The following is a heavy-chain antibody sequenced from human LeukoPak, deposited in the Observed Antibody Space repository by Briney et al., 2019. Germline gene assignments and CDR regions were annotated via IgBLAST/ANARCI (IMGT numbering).Heavy chain of an antibody. CDR1: GGTFSSYA. Sequence: ASVKVSCKASGGTFSSYAISWVRQAPGQGLEWMGGIIPIFGTANYAQKFQGRVTITADESTSTAYMELSSLRSEDTAVYCCARGGYCSSTSCYAIFDYWGQGTLVTVSS. CDR2: IIPIFGTA. D-gene: IGHD2-2*01. CDR3: ARGGYCSSTSCYAIFDY. V-gene: IGHV1-69*13. J-gene: IGHJ4*02.